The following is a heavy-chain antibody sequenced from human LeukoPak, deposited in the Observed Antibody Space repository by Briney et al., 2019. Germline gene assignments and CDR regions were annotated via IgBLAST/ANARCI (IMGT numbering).Heavy chain of an antibody. CDR2: INPNSGGT. Sequence: ASVKVSCKASGYTFTGYYMHWVRQAPGQGLEWMGWINPNSGGTNYAQKFQGWATMTRDTSISTAYMELSRLRSDDTAVYYCARGFNRSYSGYDLATYYFDYWGQGTLVTVSS. CDR3: ARGFNRSYSGYDLATYYFDY. D-gene: IGHD5-12*01. J-gene: IGHJ4*02. V-gene: IGHV1-2*04. CDR1: GYTFTGYY.